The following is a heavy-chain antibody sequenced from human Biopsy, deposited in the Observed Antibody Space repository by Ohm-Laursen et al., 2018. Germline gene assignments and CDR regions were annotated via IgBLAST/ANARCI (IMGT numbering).Heavy chain of an antibody. CDR1: GFNFDDYA. Sequence: SLRLSCAASGFNFDDYAMYWIRQGPGKGLEWVAGLTWNSGTIAYAGSVRGRFTISRGNAKNSLYLQMNNLTSEDTALYYCVRSLRNYDFLDSWGQGTLVSVSS. D-gene: IGHD3-16*01. CDR2: LTWNSGTI. V-gene: IGHV3-9*01. CDR3: VRSLRNYDFLDS. J-gene: IGHJ4*02.